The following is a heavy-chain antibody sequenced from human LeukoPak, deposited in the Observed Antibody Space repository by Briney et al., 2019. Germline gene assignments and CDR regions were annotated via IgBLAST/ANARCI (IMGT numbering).Heavy chain of an antibody. D-gene: IGHD1-26*01. Sequence: SETLSLTCSVSGDSINSYYWSWIRQPPGKGLEWIGIIYYSGSTYYNPSLKGRVTISVDTSKNQFSLKLSSVTAADTAVYYCARAFRARYFDLWGRGTLVTVSS. CDR2: IYYSGST. J-gene: IGHJ2*01. V-gene: IGHV4-59*04. CDR3: ARAFRARYFDL. CDR1: GDSINSYY.